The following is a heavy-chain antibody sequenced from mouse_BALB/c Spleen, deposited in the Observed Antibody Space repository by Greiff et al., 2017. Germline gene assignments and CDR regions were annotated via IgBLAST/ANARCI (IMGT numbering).Heavy chain of an antibody. V-gene: IGHV1S41*01. J-gene: IGHJ4*01. CDR2: IAPGSGST. CDR1: GYTFTSYW. CDR3: ARSRITTVVARYAMDY. D-gene: IGHD1-1*01. Sequence: DLVKPGASVKLSCKASGYTFTSYWINWIKQRPGQGLEWIGRIAPGSGSTYYNEMFKGKATLTVDTSSSTAYIQLSSLSSEDSAVYFCARSRITTVVARYAMDYWGQGTSFTVSS.